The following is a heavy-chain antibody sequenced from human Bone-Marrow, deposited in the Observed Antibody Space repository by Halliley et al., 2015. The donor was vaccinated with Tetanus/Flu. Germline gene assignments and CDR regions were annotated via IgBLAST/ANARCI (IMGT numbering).Heavy chain of an antibody. Sequence: LALIYWDDDKDYSPSLRSRLTITKDPSKNLVVLTMANMDPVDTATYYCARKRKAVLGGGVLDFWGQGTLVTVSS. CDR2: IYWDDDK. D-gene: IGHD3-16*01. V-gene: IGHV2-5*02. J-gene: IGHJ4*02. CDR3: ARKRKAVLGGGVLDF.